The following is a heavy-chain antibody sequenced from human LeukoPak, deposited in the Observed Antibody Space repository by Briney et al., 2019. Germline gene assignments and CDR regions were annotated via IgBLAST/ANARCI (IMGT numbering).Heavy chain of an antibody. D-gene: IGHD3-22*01. V-gene: IGHV3-23*01. Sequence: GGSLRLSCAASGFSFSSHAMSWVRQAPGKGLQWVSSITSSGDGTYYADSVKGRFTISRDNSENMLYLQMNSLRVEDTAVYFCAKDRPNYYGSNGHYYRRDGDYWGQGTLVTVSS. CDR3: AKDRPNYYGSNGHYYRRDGDY. J-gene: IGHJ4*02. CDR1: GFSFSSHA. CDR2: ITSSGDGT.